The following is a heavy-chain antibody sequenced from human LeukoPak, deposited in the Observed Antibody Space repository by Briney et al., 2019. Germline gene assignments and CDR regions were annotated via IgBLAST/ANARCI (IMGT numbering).Heavy chain of an antibody. CDR1: GFTFSSYA. CDR2: INQDGSKE. CDR3: VRDGGVSGYDLLDY. V-gene: IGHV3-7*01. J-gene: IGHJ4*02. Sequence: PGGSLRLSCAASGFTFSSYAMSWVRQAPGEGLEWVAQINQDGSKEYYIDSVKARFSISRDNARNSLSLQMNSLRAEDTAVYYCVRDGGVSGYDLLDYWGQGTLVTVSS. D-gene: IGHD5-12*01.